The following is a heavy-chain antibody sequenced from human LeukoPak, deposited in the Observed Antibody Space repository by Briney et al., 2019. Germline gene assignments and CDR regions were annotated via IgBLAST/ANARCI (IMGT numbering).Heavy chain of an antibody. CDR3: ARDLGGDLTVDIVATIDY. J-gene: IGHJ4*02. CDR2: ISAYNGNT. CDR1: GYTFTSYG. Sequence: ASVKVSCKASGYTFTSYGISWVRQAPGQGLEWMGWISAYNGNTNYAQKLQGRVTMTTDTSTSTAYMELRSLRSDDTAVYYCARDLGGDLTVDIVATIDYWGQGTLVTVSS. D-gene: IGHD5-12*01. V-gene: IGHV1-18*01.